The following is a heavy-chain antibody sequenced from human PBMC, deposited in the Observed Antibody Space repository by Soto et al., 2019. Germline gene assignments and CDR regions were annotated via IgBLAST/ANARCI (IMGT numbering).Heavy chain of an antibody. CDR3: ARESEDLTSNFDY. CDR2: IYYSGTT. V-gene: IGHV4-59*01. CDR1: GGSISNYC. Sequence: SETLSLTCTVSGGSISNYCWSWIRQPPGKGLEWIGYIYYSGTTYYNPSLKSRVTISEDTSKNQFSLKLTSVTAADTAVYYCARESEDLTSNFDYWGQGTLVTVSS. J-gene: IGHJ4*01.